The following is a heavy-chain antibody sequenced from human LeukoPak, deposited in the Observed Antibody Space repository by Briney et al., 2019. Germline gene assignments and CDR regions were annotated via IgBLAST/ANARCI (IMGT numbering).Heavy chain of an antibody. Sequence: GGSLRLSCADSGFAFTKAWMTWVRQAPGKGLEWVGRIKSRGNGGTTEYAAPVRGRFTISRDDSKNMVYLQMNSLITEDTAVYYCTPNAAVGTWEIFDYWGQGTLVTVSS. J-gene: IGHJ4*02. CDR3: TPNAAVGTWEIFDY. V-gene: IGHV3-15*01. CDR2: IKSRGNGGTT. D-gene: IGHD6-13*01. CDR1: GFAFTKAW.